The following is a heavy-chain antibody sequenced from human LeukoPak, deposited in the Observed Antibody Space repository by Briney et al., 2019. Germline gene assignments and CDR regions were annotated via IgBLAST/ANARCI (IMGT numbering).Heavy chain of an antibody. D-gene: IGHD1-26*01. Sequence: PGGSLKLSCAASGFTFSGSTMHWVRQASGKGLEWVGRIRTKVNSYATAYAASVKGRSTISRDDSKNTAYLQMNSLKTEDTAVYYCTRSAGGTFDYWGQGTLVTVSS. CDR3: TRSAGGTFDY. CDR1: GFTFSGST. V-gene: IGHV3-73*01. CDR2: IRTKVNSYAT. J-gene: IGHJ4*02.